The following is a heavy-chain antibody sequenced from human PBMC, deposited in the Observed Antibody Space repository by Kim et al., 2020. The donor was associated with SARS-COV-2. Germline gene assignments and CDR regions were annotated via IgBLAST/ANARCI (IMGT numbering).Heavy chain of an antibody. Sequence: SETLSLTCTVSGGSISSSSYYWGWIRQPPGKGLEWIGSIYYSGSTYYNPSLKSRVTISVDTSKNQFSLKLSSVTAADTAVYYCARRGIAAAGTDEYNWFDPWGQGTLVTVSS. J-gene: IGHJ5*02. CDR1: GGSISSSSYY. CDR3: ARRGIAAAGTDEYNWFDP. V-gene: IGHV4-39*01. D-gene: IGHD6-13*01. CDR2: IYYSGST.